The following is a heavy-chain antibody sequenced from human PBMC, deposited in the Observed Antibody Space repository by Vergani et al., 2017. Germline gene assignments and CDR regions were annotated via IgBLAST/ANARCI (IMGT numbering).Heavy chain of an antibody. Sequence: QVQLVESGGGVVQPGRSLRLSCAASGFTFSSYGMHWVRQAPGKGLEWVAVVWYDGSNKYYADSVKGRFTISRDNSKNTLYLQMNSLRAEDTAVYYCARVRRGSYYYGSGDGMDVWGQGTTVTVSS. CDR1: GFTFSSYG. D-gene: IGHD3-10*01. V-gene: IGHV3-33*01. CDR3: ARVRRGSYYYGSGDGMDV. CDR2: VWYDGSNK. J-gene: IGHJ6*02.